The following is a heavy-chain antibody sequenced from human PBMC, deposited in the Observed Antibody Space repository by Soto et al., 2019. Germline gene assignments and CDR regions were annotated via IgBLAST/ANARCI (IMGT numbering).Heavy chain of an antibody. J-gene: IGHJ4*02. CDR2: ISYSGAT. CDR3: STVPDHAKTGY. V-gene: IGHV4-59*11. D-gene: IGHD2-2*01. Sequence: QVQLQESGTGLVKASETLSLTCTVSGDSMSHHHWHWVRQAPGKQLDWIGLISYSGATYYNPSLWGRVTISADRSNRQVSLKLSSGTAADTAIYYCSTVPDHAKTGYCGQGTLVSVSS. CDR1: GDSMSHHH.